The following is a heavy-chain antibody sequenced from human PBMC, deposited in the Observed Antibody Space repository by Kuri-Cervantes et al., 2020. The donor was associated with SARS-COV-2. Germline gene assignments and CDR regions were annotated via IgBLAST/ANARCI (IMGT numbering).Heavy chain of an antibody. Sequence: SETLSLTCTVSGGSISSSSYYWGWIRQPPGKGLEWIGSIYYSGSTYYNPSLKSRVTISVDTSMNQFSLKLSSVTAADTAVYYCASYVVVPAAPLDYWGQGTLVTVSS. CDR2: IYYSGST. CDR3: ASYVVVPAAPLDY. J-gene: IGHJ4*02. D-gene: IGHD2-2*01. CDR1: GGSISSSSYY. V-gene: IGHV4-39*01.